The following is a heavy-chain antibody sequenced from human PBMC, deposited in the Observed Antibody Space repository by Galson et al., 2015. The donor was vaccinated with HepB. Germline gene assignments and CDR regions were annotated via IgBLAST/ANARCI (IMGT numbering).Heavy chain of an antibody. D-gene: IGHD3-22*01. V-gene: IGHV3-74*01. CDR3: ARDPLYDGSGSNFGLDV. Sequence: SLRLSCAASGLTFSNYAMSWVRQAPGKGLVWVSSINDDGSATNYAVFVKGRFTISRDNAKTTVRLQMNSLRDEDTAVYYCARDPLYDGSGSNFGLDVWGQGTTVTVSS. CDR1: GLTFSNYA. CDR2: INDDGSAT. J-gene: IGHJ6*02.